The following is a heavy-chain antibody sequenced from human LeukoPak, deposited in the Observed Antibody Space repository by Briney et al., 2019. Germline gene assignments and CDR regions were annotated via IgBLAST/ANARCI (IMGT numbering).Heavy chain of an antibody. J-gene: IGHJ3*02. CDR2: IYTSGST. Sequence: PSETLSLTCTVSGGSISSYYWSWIRQPAGKGLEWIGCIYTSGSTNYNPSLKSRVTMSVDTSKNQFSLKLSSVTAADTAVYYCARAGYYGSGSYPNDAFDIWGQGTMVTVSS. D-gene: IGHD3-10*01. CDR3: ARAGYYGSGSYPNDAFDI. CDR1: GGSISSYY. V-gene: IGHV4-4*07.